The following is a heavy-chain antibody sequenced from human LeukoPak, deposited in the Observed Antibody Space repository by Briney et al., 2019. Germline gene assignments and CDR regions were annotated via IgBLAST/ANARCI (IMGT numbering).Heavy chain of an antibody. CDR1: GFTFSSYW. Sequence: SGGSLRLSCAASGFTFSSYWMHWVRQAPGKGLVWVSRISADGSITNYADSVRGRFSISRDNAKNTLYLQMNSLRAEDTAVYYCANTRYSASQGDYWGQGTLVTVSS. J-gene: IGHJ4*02. CDR2: ISADGSIT. CDR3: ANTRYSASQGDY. V-gene: IGHV3-74*01. D-gene: IGHD1-26*01.